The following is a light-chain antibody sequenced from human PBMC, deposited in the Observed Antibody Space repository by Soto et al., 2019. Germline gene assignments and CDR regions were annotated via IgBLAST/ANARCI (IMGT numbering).Light chain of an antibody. Sequence: QSALTQPASVSGSPGQSITISCTGTSSDVGGYIYLSWYQQLPGKAPKLIIYEVRNRPSGVSNRFFGSKSGNTASLTISGLQAEDEADYYCSSYTTMRTYVFGTGTKLTVL. J-gene: IGLJ1*01. CDR3: SSYTTMRTYV. V-gene: IGLV2-14*01. CDR1: SSDVGGYIY. CDR2: EVR.